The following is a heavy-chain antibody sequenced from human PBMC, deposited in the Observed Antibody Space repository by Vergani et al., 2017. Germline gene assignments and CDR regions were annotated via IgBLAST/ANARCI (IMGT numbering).Heavy chain of an antibody. D-gene: IGHD3-3*01. CDR1: GFTFDDYA. CDR3: AKDINDFWSGYYYMDV. Sequence: EVQLVESGGGLVQPGRSLRLSCAASGFTFDDYAMHWVRQAQGKGLEWVSGISWNSGRIGNADSVKGRFTSSRDNAKNSLYLQMNSLRAEDTALYYCAKDINDFWSGYYYMDVWGKGTTVTVSS. V-gene: IGHV3-9*01. J-gene: IGHJ6*03. CDR2: ISWNSGRI.